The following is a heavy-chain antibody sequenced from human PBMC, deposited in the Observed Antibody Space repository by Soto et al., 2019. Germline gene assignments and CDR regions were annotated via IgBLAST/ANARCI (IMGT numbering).Heavy chain of an antibody. D-gene: IGHD6-13*01. V-gene: IGHV3-23*01. CDR2: ISGSGGST. CDR1: GFTFSSYA. CDR3: AKDSTVIAAAGTWDY. J-gene: IGHJ4*02. Sequence: GGSLRLSCAASGFTFSSYAMSWVRQAPGKGLEWVSAISGSGGSTYYADSVKGRFTISSDNSKNTLYLQMNSLRAEDTAVYYCAKDSTVIAAAGTWDYWGQGTLVTVSS.